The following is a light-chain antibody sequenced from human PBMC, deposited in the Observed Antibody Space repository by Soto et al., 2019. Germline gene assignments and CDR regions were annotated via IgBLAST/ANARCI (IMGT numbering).Light chain of an antibody. CDR1: QSISSW. Sequence: DIQMTQSPSTLSASVGDRVTISCRASQSISSWLAWYQQKTGKAPKLLMYKASSLASGVPLRFSGCGSGTEFTLTISSLQPDDFAIYYCQQYNSYPRTFGQGTKVEIK. CDR3: QQYNSYPRT. V-gene: IGKV1-5*03. CDR2: KAS. J-gene: IGKJ1*01.